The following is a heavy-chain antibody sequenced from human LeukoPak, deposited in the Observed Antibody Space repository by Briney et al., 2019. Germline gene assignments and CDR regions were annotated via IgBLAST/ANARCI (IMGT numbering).Heavy chain of an antibody. J-gene: IGHJ4*02. CDR1: GYSFTSYW. V-gene: IGHV5-51*01. D-gene: IGHD3-22*01. Sequence: GKSLKISCKGSGYSFTSYWIGWVRQMPGKGLEWMGIIYPGDSDTRYSPSFQGQVTISADKSISTAYLQWSSLKASDTAMYYCARHTTYYYDSSGYYYGYYFDYWGQGTLVTVSS. CDR3: ARHTTYYYDSSGYYYGYYFDY. CDR2: IYPGDSDT.